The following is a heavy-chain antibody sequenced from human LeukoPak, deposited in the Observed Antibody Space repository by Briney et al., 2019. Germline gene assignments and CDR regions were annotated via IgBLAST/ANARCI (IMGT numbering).Heavy chain of an antibody. J-gene: IGHJ4*02. CDR2: ISGSGGST. CDR1: GFIFSSYA. CDR3: VVQGWVFRAPTQYYFDY. V-gene: IGHV3-23*01. Sequence: PGGSLRLSCAASGFIFSSYAMSWVRQAPGKGLEWGSVISGSGGSTYYADSVKGRFTIPRDNSKNTLYLQMSSLRAEDTAVYYCVVQGWVFRAPTQYYFDYWGQGTLVTVSS. D-gene: IGHD1-1*01.